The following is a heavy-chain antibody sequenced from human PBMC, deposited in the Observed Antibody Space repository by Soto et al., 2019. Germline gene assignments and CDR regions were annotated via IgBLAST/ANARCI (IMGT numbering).Heavy chain of an antibody. D-gene: IGHD3-9*01. CDR2: IYSGGST. J-gene: IGHJ3*02. Sequence: GGSLRLSCAASGFTVSSNYMSWVRQAPGKGLEWVSVIYSGGSTYYADSVKGRFTISRDNSKNTLYLQMNSLRAEDTAVYYCARGAIYDILTRLAFDIWGQGTMVTVSS. CDR1: GFTVSSNY. V-gene: IGHV3-53*01. CDR3: ARGAIYDILTRLAFDI.